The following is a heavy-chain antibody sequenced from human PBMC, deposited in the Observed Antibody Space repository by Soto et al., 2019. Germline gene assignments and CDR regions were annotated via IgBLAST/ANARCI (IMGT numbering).Heavy chain of an antibody. J-gene: IGHJ6*02. V-gene: IGHV3-48*02. Sequence: GGSLRLSCAASGFTFSSHTMNWVRQAPGKGLEWVSYITSTSSTKYYADSVKGRFTISRDNAKDSLYLQMNSLRDEDTAVYYCARRITLLRGPYQYYAMDVWGQGTTVTVSS. CDR1: GFTFSSHT. D-gene: IGHD3-10*01. CDR3: ARRITLLRGPYQYYAMDV. CDR2: ITSTSSTK.